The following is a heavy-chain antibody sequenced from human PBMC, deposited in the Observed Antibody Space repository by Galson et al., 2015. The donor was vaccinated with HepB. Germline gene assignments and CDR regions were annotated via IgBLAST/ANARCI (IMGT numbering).Heavy chain of an antibody. D-gene: IGHD3-22*01. CDR2: ISPYNRDT. J-gene: IGHJ6*02. Sequence: SVKVSCKASGYTFSTYSITWVRQAPGQGLEWMGWISPYNRDTKYARKFQGRVTMTTETFTSTAYMELRSLRSDDTAFYYCARASTMNYGMDVWGQGTTVTVSS. CDR1: GYTFSTYS. V-gene: IGHV1-18*01. CDR3: ARASTMNYGMDV.